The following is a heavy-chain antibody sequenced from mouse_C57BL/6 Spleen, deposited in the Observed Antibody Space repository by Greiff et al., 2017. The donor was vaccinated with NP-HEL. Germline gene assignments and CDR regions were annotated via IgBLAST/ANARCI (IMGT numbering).Heavy chain of an antibody. J-gene: IGHJ4*01. Sequence: VQLQQSGPGLVQPSQSLSITCTVSGFSFTSYGVHWVRQSPGQGLEWLGVIWSGGSTAYNAAFISRLSIRKNKAKSQVLVKMNSLKADDTAIYDCARREGRRRSYAMDYWGQGTSVTVSA. CDR2: IWSGGST. CDR1: GFSFTSYG. CDR3: ARREGRRRSYAMDY. V-gene: IGHV2-2*01.